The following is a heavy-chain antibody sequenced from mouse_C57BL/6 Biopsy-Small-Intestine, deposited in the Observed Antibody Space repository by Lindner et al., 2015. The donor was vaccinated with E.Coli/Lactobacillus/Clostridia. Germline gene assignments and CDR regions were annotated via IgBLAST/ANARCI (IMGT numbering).Heavy chain of an antibody. Sequence: EVQLQESGGGLVKPGGSLKLSCAASGFTFSDYGMHWVRQAPEKGLGWVAYISSGSSTIYYADTVKGRFTISRDNAKNTLFLQMTSLRSEDTAMYYCARGLYYYYGLDYWGQGTTLTVSS. V-gene: IGHV5-17*01. CDR3: ARGLYYYYGLDY. CDR1: GFTFSDYG. J-gene: IGHJ2*01. CDR2: ISSGSSTI. D-gene: IGHD1-1*01.